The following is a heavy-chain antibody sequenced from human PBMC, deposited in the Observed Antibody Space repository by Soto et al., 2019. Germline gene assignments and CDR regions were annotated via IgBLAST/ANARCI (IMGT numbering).Heavy chain of an antibody. CDR1: RYTFTSSA. V-gene: IGHV1-18*01. CDR3: ARDLTKGLDF. D-gene: IGHD4-4*01. CDR2: INTYNGYT. J-gene: IGHJ6*02. Sequence: GAPVKVSCKASRYTFTSSAISWVRQAPGQGLEWMGLINTYNGYTNYPQNFQGRVTMTTDTSTGTVYMELRSLTSDDTAVYYCARDLTKGLDFWGQGTTVTVSS.